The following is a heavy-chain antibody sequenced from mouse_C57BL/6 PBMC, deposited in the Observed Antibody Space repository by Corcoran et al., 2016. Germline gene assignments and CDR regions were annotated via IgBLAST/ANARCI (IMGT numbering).Heavy chain of an antibody. CDR1: GYTFTDYY. CDR2: IYPGSGNT. Sequence: QVQLKQSGAELVRPGASVKLSCKASGYTFTDYYINWVKQRPGQGLEWIARIYPGSGNTYYNEKFKGKATLTAEKSSSTVYMQLSSLTSEDSAVYFCARSGYYGSSYDWYFDVWGTGTTVTVSS. CDR3: ARSGYYGSSYDWYFDV. V-gene: IGHV1-76*01. D-gene: IGHD1-1*01. J-gene: IGHJ1*03.